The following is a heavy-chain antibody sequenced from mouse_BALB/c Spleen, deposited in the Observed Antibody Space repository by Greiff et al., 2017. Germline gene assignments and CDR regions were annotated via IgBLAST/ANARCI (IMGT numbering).Heavy chain of an antibody. V-gene: IGHV14-3*02. J-gene: IGHJ4*01. Sequence: EVQLVESGAELVKPGASVKLSCTASGFNIKDTYMHWVKQRPEQGLEWIGRIDPANGNTKYDPKFQGKATITADTSSNTAYLQLSSLTSEDTAVYYCARGPYGNYSYYYAMDYWGQGTSVTVSS. D-gene: IGHD2-10*02. CDR1: GFNIKDTY. CDR2: IDPANGNT. CDR3: ARGPYGNYSYYYAMDY.